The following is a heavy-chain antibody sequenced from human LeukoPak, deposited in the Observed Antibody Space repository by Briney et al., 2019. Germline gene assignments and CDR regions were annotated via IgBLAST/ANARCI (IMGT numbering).Heavy chain of an antibody. CDR1: GGSISSYY. CDR2: IYYSGST. Sequence: SETLSLTCTVSGGSISSYYWSWIRQPPGKGLEWIGYIYYSGSTNYNPSLKSRVTISVDTSKNQFSLKLSSVNAADTAVYYCAGRFGEGPHDYWGQGTLVTVSS. J-gene: IGHJ4*02. CDR3: AGRFGEGPHDY. D-gene: IGHD3-10*01. V-gene: IGHV4-59*01.